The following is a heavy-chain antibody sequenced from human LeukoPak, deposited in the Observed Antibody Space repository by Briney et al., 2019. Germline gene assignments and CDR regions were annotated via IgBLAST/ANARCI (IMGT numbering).Heavy chain of an antibody. J-gene: IGHJ3*02. V-gene: IGHV4-34*01. CDR1: GGSFSGYY. CDR3: ARVPATGDAFDI. CDR2: INHSGST. D-gene: IGHD1-26*01. Sequence: SETLSLTCAVYGGSFSGYYWSWIRQPPGKGLEWIGEINHSGSTNYNPSLKSRVTISVDTSKNQFSLKLSSVTAADTAVYYCARVPATGDAFDIWGQGTMVTVSS.